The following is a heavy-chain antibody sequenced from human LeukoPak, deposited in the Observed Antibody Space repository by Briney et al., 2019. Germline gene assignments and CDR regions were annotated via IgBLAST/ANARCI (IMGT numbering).Heavy chain of an antibody. D-gene: IGHD3-10*01. CDR1: GFTFASYA. J-gene: IGHJ4*02. Sequence: GGSLRLSCAASGFTFASYAMSWVRQAPGKGLEWVSAFSGSGGSTYYADPVKGRFTISRDNSKNTLYLQMNSLRAEDTAVYYCAKPHYGSGSPLYLDYWGQGTLVTVSS. CDR3: AKPHYGSGSPLYLDY. CDR2: FSGSGGST. V-gene: IGHV3-23*01.